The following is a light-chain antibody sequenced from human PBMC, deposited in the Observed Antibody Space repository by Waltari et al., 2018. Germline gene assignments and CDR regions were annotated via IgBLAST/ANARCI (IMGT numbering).Light chain of an antibody. CDR3: QTGDPGLVV. Sequence: QVVLTQSPSASASLGASVKITCTLSSGHSRYTIAWLQHQPEKGPRSLMTLNSDGTHSKGDGIPDRFSCSSSGSERYLTISSLQSEDEADYYCQTGDPGLVVFGGGTKLTVL. J-gene: IGLJ2*01. CDR1: SGHSRYT. V-gene: IGLV4-69*01. CDR2: LNSDGTH.